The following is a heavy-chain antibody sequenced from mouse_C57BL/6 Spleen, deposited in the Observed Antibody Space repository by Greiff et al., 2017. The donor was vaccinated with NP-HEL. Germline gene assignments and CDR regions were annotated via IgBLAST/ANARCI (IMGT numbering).Heavy chain of an antibody. J-gene: IGHJ2*01. V-gene: IGHV1-59*01. CDR2: IDPSDSYT. Sequence: QVQLQQPGAELVRPGTSVKLSCKASGYTFTSYWMHWVKQRPGPGLEWIGVIDPSDSYTNYNQKLKGKATLTVDTSSSTAYMPLSSLTSEDAAVYYCAYSNYDYWGQGTTLTVSS. D-gene: IGHD2-5*01. CDR1: GYTFTSYW. CDR3: AYSNYDY.